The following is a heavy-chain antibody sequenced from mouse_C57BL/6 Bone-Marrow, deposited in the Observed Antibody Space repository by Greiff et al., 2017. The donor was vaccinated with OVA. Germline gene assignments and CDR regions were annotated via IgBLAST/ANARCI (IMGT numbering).Heavy chain of an antibody. CDR3: ARHGTYYSNYGYFDY. Sequence: QVHVKQSGAELVKPGASVKLSCKASGYTFTEYTIHWVKQRSGQGLEWIGWFYPGSGSIKYNEKFKDKATLTADKSSSTVYMELSRLTSEDSAVYFCARHGTYYSNYGYFDYWGQGTTLTVSS. CDR1: GYTFTEYT. J-gene: IGHJ2*01. CDR2: FYPGSGSI. V-gene: IGHV1-62-2*01. D-gene: IGHD2-5*01.